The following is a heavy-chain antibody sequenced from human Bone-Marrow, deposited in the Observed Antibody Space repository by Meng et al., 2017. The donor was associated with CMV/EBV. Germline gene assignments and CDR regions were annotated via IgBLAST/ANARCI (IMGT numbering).Heavy chain of an antibody. J-gene: IGHJ3*02. CDR3: ARNRVWGSYSSAFDI. D-gene: IGHD3-16*01. CDR1: GFTVSSNY. V-gene: IGHV3-48*04. Sequence: GGSLRLSCAASGFTVSSNYMSWVRQAPGKGLEWVSYSSSSSSTIYYADSVKGRFTISRDSANKSLNLQMNSLRAEDTAVYYCARNRVWGSYSSAFDIWGQGTMVTVSS. CDR2: SSSSSSTI.